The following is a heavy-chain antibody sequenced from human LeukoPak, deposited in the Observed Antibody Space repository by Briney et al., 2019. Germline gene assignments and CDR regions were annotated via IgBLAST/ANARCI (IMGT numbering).Heavy chain of an antibody. CDR2: IYYSGST. J-gene: IGHJ5*02. CDR1: GGSISSYY. V-gene: IGHV4-59*01. D-gene: IGHD6-13*01. CDR3: ARGSSTWYSNNWFAP. Sequence: SETLSLTCTVSGGSISSYYWSWIRQPPGKGLEWIGYIYYSGSTNYNPSLKSRVTISVDTSKNQFSLNLRSVTAADTAVYYCARGSSTWYSNNWFAPWGQGTLVTVSS.